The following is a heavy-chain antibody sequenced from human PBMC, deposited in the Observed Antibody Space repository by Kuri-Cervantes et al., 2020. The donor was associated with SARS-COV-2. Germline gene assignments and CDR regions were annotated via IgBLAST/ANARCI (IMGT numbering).Heavy chain of an antibody. CDR1: GGTFSSYW. V-gene: IGHV3-7*01. D-gene: IGHD7-27*01. CDR3: GRDGDHCNFDY. CDR2: INQDGSEK. Sequence: GGTFSSYWMRWVRQAPGKGLEWVANINQDGSEKYYVDSVKGRFIISRDNAKNMLFLQMNSLSAEDTAVYYCGRDGDHCNFDYWGQGTLVTVSS. J-gene: IGHJ4*02.